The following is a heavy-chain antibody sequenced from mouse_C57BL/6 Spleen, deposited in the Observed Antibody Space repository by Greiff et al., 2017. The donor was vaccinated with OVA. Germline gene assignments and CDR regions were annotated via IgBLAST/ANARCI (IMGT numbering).Heavy chain of an antibody. V-gene: IGHV5-4*01. CDR3: ARDVSRAMDY. J-gene: IGHJ4*01. Sequence: EVMLVESGGGLVKPGGSLKLSCAASGFTFSSYAMSWVRQTPEKRLEWVATICDGGSYTYYPDNVKGRFTISRDNDKNNLYLQMSHLKSEDTAMDYCARDVSRAMDYWGQGTSVTVSS. CDR2: ICDGGSYT. CDR1: GFTFSSYA. D-gene: IGHD3-3*01.